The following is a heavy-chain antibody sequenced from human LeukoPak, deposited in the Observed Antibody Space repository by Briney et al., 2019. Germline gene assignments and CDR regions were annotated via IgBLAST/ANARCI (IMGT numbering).Heavy chain of an antibody. CDR3: AKYHHPYCSSTSCPHAFDI. J-gene: IGHJ3*02. CDR2: ISGSGGST. V-gene: IGHV3-23*01. D-gene: IGHD2-2*01. Sequence: PGGSLRLSCAAAGFTFSSYGMSWVRQAPGKGLEWVVAISGSGGSTYYADSVKGRVTISRDNSKNTLYLQMNSLRAEDTAVYYCAKYHHPYCSSTSCPHAFDIWGQGTMVTVSS. CDR1: GFTFSSYG.